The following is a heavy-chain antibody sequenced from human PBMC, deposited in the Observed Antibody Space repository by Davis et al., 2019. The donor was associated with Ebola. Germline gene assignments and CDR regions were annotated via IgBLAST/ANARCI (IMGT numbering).Heavy chain of an antibody. Sequence: PGGSLRLSCAASGFPFTSYILNWVRQAPGKGLEWVSSITSTSDIYYADSVRGRFTISRDNAKNSLYLQMNSLRVEDTAVYYCARDRDYYDSSAYHPRGWFDLWGQGTLVTVSS. J-gene: IGHJ5*02. V-gene: IGHV3-69-1*01. CDR2: ITSTSDI. CDR3: ARDRDYYDSSAYHPRGWFDL. D-gene: IGHD3-22*01. CDR1: GFPFTSYI.